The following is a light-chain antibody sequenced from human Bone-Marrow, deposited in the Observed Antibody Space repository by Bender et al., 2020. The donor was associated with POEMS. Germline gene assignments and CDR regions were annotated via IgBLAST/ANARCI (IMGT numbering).Light chain of an antibody. CDR2: QDT. Sequence: SYEVTQPPSVSVSPGQTVSITCSGDDLGDKYVAWYQQKPGQSPVLVIYQDTKRPSGIPERFSGSNSGNTATLTISGTQAMDEADYYCKAWDTYSVIFGGGTKLTVL. V-gene: IGLV3-1*01. CDR1: DLGDKY. J-gene: IGLJ2*01. CDR3: KAWDTYSVI.